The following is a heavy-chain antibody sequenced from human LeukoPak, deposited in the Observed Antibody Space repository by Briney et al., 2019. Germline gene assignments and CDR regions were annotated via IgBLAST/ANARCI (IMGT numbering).Heavy chain of an antibody. D-gene: IGHD2-15*01. J-gene: IGHJ4*02. CDR3: ARGSGDPHVDY. CDR2: IYPGDSDT. CDR1: GYSFTTNW. Sequence: GESLKISCKGSGYSFTTNWIGWVRQMPGKGLEWMGIIYPGDSDTRYSPSFQGQVTMSADTSINTAYLQWSSLKASDTAIYFCARGSGDPHVDYWGQGTLVTVSS. V-gene: IGHV5-51*01.